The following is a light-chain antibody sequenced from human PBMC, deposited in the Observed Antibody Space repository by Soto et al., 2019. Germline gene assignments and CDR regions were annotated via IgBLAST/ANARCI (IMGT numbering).Light chain of an antibody. CDR2: DAS. V-gene: IGKV1-5*01. CDR3: QQYNSYWT. Sequence: IPLTQSPSTLSASVGARVTIACRASQSISSWLAWYQQKPGKAPKLLIYDASSLESGVPSRFSGSGSGTEFTLTISSLQPDDFATYYCQQYNSYWTFGQGTRWIS. J-gene: IGKJ1*01. CDR1: QSISSW.